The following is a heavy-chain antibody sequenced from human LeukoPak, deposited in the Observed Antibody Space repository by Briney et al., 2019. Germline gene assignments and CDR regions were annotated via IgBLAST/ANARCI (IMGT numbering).Heavy chain of an antibody. D-gene: IGHD2-2*01. J-gene: IGHJ5*02. CDR3: AGGGIVVVPADHNWFDP. CDR1: GYTFTSYG. CDR2: ISAYNGNT. Sequence: ASVKVSCKASGYTFTSYGISWVRQAPGQGPEWMGWISAYNGNTNYAQKLQGRVTMTTDTSTSTAYMELRSLRSDDTAVYYCAGGGIVVVPADHNWFDPWGQGTLVTVSS. V-gene: IGHV1-18*01.